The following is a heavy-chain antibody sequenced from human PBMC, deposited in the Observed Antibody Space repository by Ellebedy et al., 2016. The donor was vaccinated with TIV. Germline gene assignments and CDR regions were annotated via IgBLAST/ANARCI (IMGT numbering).Heavy chain of an antibody. J-gene: IGHJ6*02. Sequence: PGGSLRLSCAASGITFSGLTFXSFWMQWVRQPPGQGLVWVSRINADGSSTDYADSVKGRFTIYRDNAKNTLYLEMNSLRAEDTAVYYCARGRERLGYYGMDVWGQGTTVTVSS. CDR3: ARGRERLGYYGMDV. CDR1: GITFSGLTFXSFW. V-gene: IGHV3-74*01. CDR2: INADGSST. D-gene: IGHD6-25*01.